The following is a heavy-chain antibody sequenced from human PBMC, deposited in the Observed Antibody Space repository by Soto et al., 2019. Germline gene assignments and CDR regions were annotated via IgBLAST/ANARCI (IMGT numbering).Heavy chain of an antibody. CDR3: AKELVPHDAFDI. CDR1: GFAFSSYG. Sequence: GGSLRLSCAASGFAFSSYGMHWVRQAPGKGLEWVAVISYDGSNKYYADSVKGRFTISRDNSKNTLYLQMNSLRAEDTAVYYCAKELVPHDAFDIWGQGTMVTVSS. J-gene: IGHJ3*02. V-gene: IGHV3-30*18. D-gene: IGHD6-6*01. CDR2: ISYDGSNK.